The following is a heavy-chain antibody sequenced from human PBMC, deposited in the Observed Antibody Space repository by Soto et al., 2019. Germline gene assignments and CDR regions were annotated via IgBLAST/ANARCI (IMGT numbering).Heavy chain of an antibody. CDR3: ARGRFGELLYPANWFDP. Sequence: GTLSLTCTVSGGSVSSGSYYWSWIRQPPGKGLEWIGYIYYSGSTNYNPSLKSRVTISVDTSKNQFSLKLSSVTAADTAVYYCARGRFGELLYPANWFDPWGQGTLVTVS. CDR1: GGSVSSGSYY. D-gene: IGHD3-10*01. V-gene: IGHV4-61*01. J-gene: IGHJ5*02. CDR2: IYYSGST.